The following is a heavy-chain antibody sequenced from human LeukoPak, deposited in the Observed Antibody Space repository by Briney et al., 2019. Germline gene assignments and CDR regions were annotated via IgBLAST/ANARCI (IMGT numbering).Heavy chain of an antibody. CDR3: AKDILIAAAGRYYYYYGMDV. CDR2: ISGSGGST. CDR1: GFTFSSYA. V-gene: IGHV3-23*01. D-gene: IGHD6-13*01. J-gene: IGHJ6*02. Sequence: GGSLRLSCAASGFTFSSYAMSWVRQAPGKGLEWVSAISGSGGSTYYADSVKGRFTISRDDSKNTLYLQMNNLRAEDTAVYYCAKDILIAAAGRYYYYYGMDVWGQGTTVTVSS.